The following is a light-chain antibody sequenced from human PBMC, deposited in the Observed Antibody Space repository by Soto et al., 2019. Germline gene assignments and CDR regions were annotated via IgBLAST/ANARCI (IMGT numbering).Light chain of an antibody. CDR1: QSVSSNY. CDR3: QQYGSSPSGT. Sequence: EIVLTQSPGTLSLSPGERATLSCRASQSVSSNYLAWYQQKPGQAPRLLIYGASSRATGIPDRFSGSGSGKDFTLTISRLEPEDFAVYYCQQYGSSPSGTFGQGTKVDIK. CDR2: GAS. J-gene: IGKJ1*01. V-gene: IGKV3-20*01.